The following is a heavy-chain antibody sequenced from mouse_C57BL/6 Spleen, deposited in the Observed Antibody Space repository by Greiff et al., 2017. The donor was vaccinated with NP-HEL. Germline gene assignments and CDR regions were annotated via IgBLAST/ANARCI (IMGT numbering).Heavy chain of an antibody. CDR1: GYTFTSYW. D-gene: IGHD1-1*01. V-gene: IGHV1-72*01. Sequence: QVQLQQPGAELVKPGASVKLSCKASGYTFTSYWMHWVKQRPGRGLEWIGRIDPNSGGTKYNEKFKSKATLTVDKPSSTAYMQLSSLTSEDSAVYYCASVYGSSYWYFDVWGTGTTVTVSS. CDR2: IDPNSGGT. CDR3: ASVYGSSYWYFDV. J-gene: IGHJ1*03.